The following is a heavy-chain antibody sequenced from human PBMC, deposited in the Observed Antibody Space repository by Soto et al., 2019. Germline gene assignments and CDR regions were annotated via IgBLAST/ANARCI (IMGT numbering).Heavy chain of an antibody. Sequence: GGSLRLSCAASGFTFGTYAMNWVRQAPGKGLEWVSGITGSGGSTYYADSVKGRFTISRDNSENTLYLQMNSLRGDDTAVYYCAKGRSVDTRDWFDPWGQGTLVTVSS. D-gene: IGHD5-18*01. CDR3: AKGRSVDTRDWFDP. CDR2: ITGSGGST. CDR1: GFTFGTYA. J-gene: IGHJ5*02. V-gene: IGHV3-23*01.